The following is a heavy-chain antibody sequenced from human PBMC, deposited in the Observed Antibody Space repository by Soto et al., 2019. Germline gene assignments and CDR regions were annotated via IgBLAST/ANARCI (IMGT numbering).Heavy chain of an antibody. CDR1: GFTFSSYW. V-gene: IGHV3-7*01. D-gene: IGHD6-13*01. J-gene: IGHJ6*02. Sequence: EVQLVESGGGLVQPGGSLRLSCVDSGFTFSSYWMSWVRQAPVKGLEWVGNIKQDGSEENYVDSVKGRFTISRDNAKNSMYLQMNSLRADDTAVYYSARIAASGRGWDVWGQGTTVVVSS. CDR3: ARIAASGRGWDV. CDR2: IKQDGSEE.